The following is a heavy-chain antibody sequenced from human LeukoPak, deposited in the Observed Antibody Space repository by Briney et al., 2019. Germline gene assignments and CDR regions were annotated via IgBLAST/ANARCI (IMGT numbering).Heavy chain of an antibody. V-gene: IGHV4-4*02. CDR2: IYHSGTT. D-gene: IGHD2-21*02. J-gene: IGHJ5*02. CDR1: GGSFSSSEW. CDR3: ARYMVTSLPYNWFDP. Sequence: PSGTLSLTCAVSGGSFSSSEWWSWVRQPPGKGLEWIGEIYHSGTTNYNSSLKSRVTISIDKSKNQFSLRLSSVTAADTAVYYCARYMVTSLPYNWFDPWGQGTLVTVSS.